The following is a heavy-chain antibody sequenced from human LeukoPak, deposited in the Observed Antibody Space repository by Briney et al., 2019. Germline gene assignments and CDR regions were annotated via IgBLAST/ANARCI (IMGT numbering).Heavy chain of an antibody. CDR1: GFTFSNSW. V-gene: IGHV3-7*01. J-gene: IGHJ4*02. CDR3: AREAGGSRY. D-gene: IGHD3-10*01. Sequence: PGGSLRLSCAASGFTFSNSWMTWVRQAPGKGLEWVANIKPDGGEKYYVDSVKGRFTISRDNAKNSLYLQTNSLRAEDTALYYCAREAGGSRYWGQGTLVTVSS. CDR2: IKPDGGEK.